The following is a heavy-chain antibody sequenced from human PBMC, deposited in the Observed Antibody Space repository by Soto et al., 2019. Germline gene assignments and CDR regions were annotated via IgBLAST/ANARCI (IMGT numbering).Heavy chain of an antibody. Sequence: QVHLVQSGAEVKKPGSSVKVSCKAPGGTFSNHAINWVRQAPGQGLEWMGRIIPIFSTTNYAQKFQGRVTMPADDSTITAYLELSSLKHDDTAVYYCAREVAADGTCREDVFDIWGQGTLVTVAS. CDR2: IIPIFSTT. D-gene: IGHD6-13*01. CDR3: AREVAADGTCREDVFDI. V-gene: IGHV1-69*12. J-gene: IGHJ3*02. CDR1: GGTFSNHA.